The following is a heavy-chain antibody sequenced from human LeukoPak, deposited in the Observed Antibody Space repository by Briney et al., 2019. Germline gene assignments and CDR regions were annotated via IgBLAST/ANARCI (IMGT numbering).Heavy chain of an antibody. V-gene: IGHV3-30*02. CDR2: IRYDGSNK. CDR3: AKDPDCTSGICYTFFDY. D-gene: IGHD2-8*01. CDR1: GFSFSSYG. Sequence: GGSLRLSCAASGFSFSSYGMHWVRQAPGKGLEWVAFIRYDGSNKYYADSVKGRFTISRDNSKNTLYLQMNSLRAEDTAVYYCAKDPDCTSGICYTFFDYWGQGTLVTVSS. J-gene: IGHJ4*02.